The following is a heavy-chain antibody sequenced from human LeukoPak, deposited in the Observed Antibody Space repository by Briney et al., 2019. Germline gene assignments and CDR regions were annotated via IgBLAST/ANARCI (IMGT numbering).Heavy chain of an antibody. J-gene: IGHJ6*02. D-gene: IGHD3-10*01. V-gene: IGHV1-2*02. Sequence: ASVKVSCKASGYTFTGYYMHWVRQAPGQGLEWMGWINPNSGGTNYAQKFQGRVTMTRDTSISTAYMELSRQRSDDTAVYYCASGGFGELLNDYYYYYGMDVWGQGTTVTVSS. CDR3: ASGGFGELLNDYYYYYGMDV. CDR1: GYTFTGYY. CDR2: INPNSGGT.